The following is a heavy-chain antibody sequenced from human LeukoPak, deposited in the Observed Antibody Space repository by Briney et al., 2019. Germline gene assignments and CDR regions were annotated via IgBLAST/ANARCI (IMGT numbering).Heavy chain of an antibody. Sequence: GASVTVSCTASGYTFTSYYMHWVRQAPGQGLEWMGIINPSGGSTSYAQKFQGRVTMTRDTSTSTVYMELSSLRSEDTAVYYCAKEDTAMGYYYYYGMDVWGKGTTVTVSS. D-gene: IGHD5-18*01. J-gene: IGHJ6*04. V-gene: IGHV1-46*01. CDR2: INPSGGST. CDR1: GYTFTSYY. CDR3: AKEDTAMGYYYYYGMDV.